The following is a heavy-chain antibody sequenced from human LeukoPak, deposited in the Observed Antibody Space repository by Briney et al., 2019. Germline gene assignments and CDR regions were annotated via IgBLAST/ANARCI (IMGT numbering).Heavy chain of an antibody. CDR3: ARVLSGSWDWFDP. D-gene: IGHD3-22*01. V-gene: IGHV3-7*01. CDR2: IKQDGSEK. CDR1: GFTFSSYW. Sequence: GGSLRLSCAASGFTFSSYWMSWVRQALGKGLEWVANIKQDGSEKYYVDSVKGRFTISRDNAKNSLYLQMNSLRAEDTAVYYCARVLSGSWDWFDPWGQGTLVTVSS. J-gene: IGHJ5*02.